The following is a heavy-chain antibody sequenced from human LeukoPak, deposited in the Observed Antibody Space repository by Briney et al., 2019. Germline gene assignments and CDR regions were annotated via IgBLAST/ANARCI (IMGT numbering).Heavy chain of an antibody. V-gene: IGHV4-59*01. CDR2: IYYSGTT. D-gene: IGHD6-13*01. Sequence: GSLRLSCAASGFTFGDYAMHWVRQPPGKGLEWIGYIYYSGTTNYNPSLKSRVTISVDTSKNQFSLKLSSVTAADTAVYYCARGVYIAAAQYGYWGQGTLVTVSS. CDR3: ARGVYIAAAQYGY. CDR1: GFTFGDYA. J-gene: IGHJ4*02.